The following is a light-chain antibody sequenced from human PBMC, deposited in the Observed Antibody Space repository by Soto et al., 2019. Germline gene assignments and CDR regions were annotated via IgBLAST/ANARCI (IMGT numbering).Light chain of an antibody. V-gene: IGLV1-40*01. Sequence: QSVLTQPPSVSGAPGQRVTISCTGSSSNIGAGYDVHWYQQLPGTAPKLLIYGNSNRPSGVPDRFSGSKSGTSASLAITGLQAADDADYYCQSYDSSLSGYVVFGGGTKLTVL. CDR2: GNS. CDR3: QSYDSSLSGYVV. CDR1: SSNIGAGYD. J-gene: IGLJ2*01.